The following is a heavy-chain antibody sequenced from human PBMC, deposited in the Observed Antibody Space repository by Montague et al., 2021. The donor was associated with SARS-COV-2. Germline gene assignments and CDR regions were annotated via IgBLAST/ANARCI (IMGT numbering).Heavy chain of an antibody. Sequence: CAISGDSVVELRRRSEEHTSELSHHRDSYAGTCLKKKKFNDYAVSVRGRVTINPDTSENQFSLQLNAVTPEDTAIYYCTRGREGNYNVMDVWGQGTTGTVS. J-gene: IGHJ6*02. D-gene: IGHD3-10*01. V-gene: IGHV6-1*01. CDR2: TCLKKKKFN. CDR1: GDSVVELRRR. CDR3: TRGREGNYNVMDV.